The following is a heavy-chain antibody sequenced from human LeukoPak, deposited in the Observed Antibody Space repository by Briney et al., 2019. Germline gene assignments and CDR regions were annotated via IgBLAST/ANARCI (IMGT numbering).Heavy chain of an antibody. CDR1: GYTFTSYG. Sequence: ASVKVSCKASGYTFTSYGITWVRQAPGQGLEWMGWISAYNGDTNYPQKLQGRVTMTTDTSTSTAYMELRSLRSDDTAVYYCARLGQYSSGWYGRFDYWGQGTLVTVSS. V-gene: IGHV1-18*01. D-gene: IGHD6-19*01. J-gene: IGHJ4*02. CDR2: ISAYNGDT. CDR3: ARLGQYSSGWYGRFDY.